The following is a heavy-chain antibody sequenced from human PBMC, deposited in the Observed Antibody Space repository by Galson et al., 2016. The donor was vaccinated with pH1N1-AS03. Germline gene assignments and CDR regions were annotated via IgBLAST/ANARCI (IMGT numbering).Heavy chain of an antibody. CDR1: GGNFRTHP. Sequence: SVKVSCKASGGNFRTHPISWVRQAPGQGLEWMGGIIPVFGPANYAQKFQGRVTISADESTSTAYMELNNLRPEGTAVYYCETDHYETSDFRGAWDYWGQGTPVTVSS. V-gene: IGHV1-69*13. CDR3: ETDHYETSDFRGAWDY. D-gene: IGHD3-22*01. CDR2: IIPVFGPA. J-gene: IGHJ4*02.